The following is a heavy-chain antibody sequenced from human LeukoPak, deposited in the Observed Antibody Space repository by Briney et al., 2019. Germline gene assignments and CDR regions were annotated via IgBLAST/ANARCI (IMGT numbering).Heavy chain of an antibody. CDR2: IYYSGST. Sequence: PSETLSLTCTVSGGSISSYYWSWIRQPPGKGLEWIGYIYYSGSTNYNPSLKSRVTISVDTSKNQFSLKLSSVTAADTAVYYCARGYGLGSIGGDYWGQGTLVTVSS. CDR1: GGSISSYY. J-gene: IGHJ4*02. D-gene: IGHD3-10*01. CDR3: ARGYGLGSIGGDY. V-gene: IGHV4-59*01.